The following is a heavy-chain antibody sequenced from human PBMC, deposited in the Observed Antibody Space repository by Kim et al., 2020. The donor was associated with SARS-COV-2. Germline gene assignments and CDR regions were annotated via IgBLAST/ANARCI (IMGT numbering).Heavy chain of an antibody. CDR1: GGSISSSSYY. D-gene: IGHD6-6*01. CDR3: ARDRAARGWFDP. CDR2: IYYSGST. Sequence: SETLSLTCTVSGGSISSSSYYWGWIRQPPGKGLEWIGSIYYSGSTYYNPSLKSRVTISVDTSKNQFSLKLSSVTAADTAVYYCARDRAARGWFDPWGQGTLVTVSS. V-gene: IGHV4-39*02. J-gene: IGHJ5*02.